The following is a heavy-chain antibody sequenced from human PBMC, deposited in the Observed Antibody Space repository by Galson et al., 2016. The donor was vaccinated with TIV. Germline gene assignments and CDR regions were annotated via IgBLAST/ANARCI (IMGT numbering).Heavy chain of an antibody. CDR2: ITHSGST. V-gene: IGHV4-34*04. CDR3: ARHIIIVGVKDWFDP. J-gene: IGHJ5*02. D-gene: IGHD1-26*01. CDR1: GGSFSGYY. Sequence: SETLSLTCAVYGGSFSGYYWTWIRQPPGKGLEWIGEITHSGSTNNTSLKSRGTISVDTSKNQLSLKVRSVTAADTALFYCARHIIIVGVKDWFDPWGQGTPITVSS.